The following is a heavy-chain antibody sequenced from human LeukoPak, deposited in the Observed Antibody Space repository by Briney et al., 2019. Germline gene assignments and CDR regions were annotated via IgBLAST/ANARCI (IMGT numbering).Heavy chain of an antibody. V-gene: IGHV1-69*13. D-gene: IGHD2-2*02. J-gene: IGHJ5*02. CDR3: ARVTGGRYCTTTSCYMRGWFDP. Sequence: ASVKVSCKTSGYSFILYGISWVRQAPGQGLEWMGGIIPVFGTSNYAQKFQGRVTINADESTRTAYMELSGLRSEDTAVYYCARVTGGRYCTTTSCYMRGWFDPWGQGTLVIVSS. CDR1: GYSFILYG. CDR2: IIPVFGTS.